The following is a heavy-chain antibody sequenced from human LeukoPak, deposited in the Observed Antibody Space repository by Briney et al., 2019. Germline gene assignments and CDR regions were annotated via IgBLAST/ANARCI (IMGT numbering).Heavy chain of an antibody. J-gene: IGHJ4*02. V-gene: IGHV3-48*03. CDR3: AREYYDYYGSGSKDY. CDR2: ISSSGSTI. Sequence: GGPLRLSCAASGFTFSSYEMNWVRQAPGKGLEWVSYISSSGSTIYYADSVKGRFTISRDNAKNSLYLQMNSLRAEDTAVYYCAREYYDYYGSGSKDYWGQGTLVTVSS. D-gene: IGHD3-10*01. CDR1: GFTFSSYE.